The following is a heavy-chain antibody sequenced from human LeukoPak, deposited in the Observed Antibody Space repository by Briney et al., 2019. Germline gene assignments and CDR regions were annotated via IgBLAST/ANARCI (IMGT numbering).Heavy chain of an antibody. CDR1: GFTFSSYS. CDR2: ISSSSSYI. CDR3: ARYGGYSYAFDI. D-gene: IGHD5-18*01. Sequence: PGGSLRLSCAASGFTFSSYSMNWVRQAPGKGLEWVSSISSSSSYIYYADSVKGRFTISRDNAKNSLYLQMNSLRAEDTAVYYCARYGGYSYAFDIWGQGTMVTVSS. V-gene: IGHV3-21*01. J-gene: IGHJ3*02.